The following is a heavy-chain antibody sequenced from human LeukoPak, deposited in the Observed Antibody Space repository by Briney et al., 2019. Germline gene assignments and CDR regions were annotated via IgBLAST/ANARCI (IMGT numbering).Heavy chain of an antibody. CDR3: AREKGIAARGWFDP. CDR2: IYSGGST. CDR1: GFTASSNY. V-gene: IGHV3-66*02. J-gene: IGHJ5*02. Sequence: GGSLRLSCAASGFTASSNYMSWVRQAPGKGLEWVSVIYSGGSTYYADSVKGRFTISRDNSKNTLYLQMNSLRAEDTAVYYCAREKGIAARGWFDPWGQGTLVTVSS. D-gene: IGHD6-6*01.